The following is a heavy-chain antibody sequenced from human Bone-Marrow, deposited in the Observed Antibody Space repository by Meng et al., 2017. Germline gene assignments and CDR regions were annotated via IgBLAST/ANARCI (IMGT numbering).Heavy chain of an antibody. CDR3: AKASCSGGSCYSHSAFDI. J-gene: IGHJ3*02. D-gene: IGHD2-15*01. CDR1: GFTFSSYA. CDR2: ISGSGGST. Sequence: GESLKISCAASGFTFSSYAMSWVRQAPGKGLEWVSAISGSGGSTYYADSVKGRFTISRDNSKNTLYLQMNSLRAEDTAVYYCAKASCSGGSCYSHSAFDIWGQGTMVTVSS. V-gene: IGHV3-23*01.